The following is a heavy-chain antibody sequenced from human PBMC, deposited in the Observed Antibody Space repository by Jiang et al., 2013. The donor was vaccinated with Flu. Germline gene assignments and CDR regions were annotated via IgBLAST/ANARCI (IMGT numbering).Heavy chain of an antibody. CDR3: ARVLRGSYGFDA. J-gene: IGHJ4*02. CDR1: GYTFTGYY. D-gene: IGHD5-18*01. Sequence: GYTFTGYYMHWVRQAPGQGLEWMGWINPDSGDTSYAQEFQGRVTMTRDTSISTAVMELSRLRFDDTAVYYCARVLRGSYGFDAWGQGTLVTVSS. V-gene: IGHV1-2*02. CDR2: INPDSGDT.